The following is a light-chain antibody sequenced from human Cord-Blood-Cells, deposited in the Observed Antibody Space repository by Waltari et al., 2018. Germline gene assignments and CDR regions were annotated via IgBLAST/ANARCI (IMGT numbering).Light chain of an antibody. CDR1: QSVLYSSNNKNY. CDR2: WAS. J-gene: IGKJ2*01. Sequence: EIVMTHPPDALSLSLGESATIHCKSRQSVLYSSNNKNYLAWYQQKPGQPPKLLIYWASTRESGVPDRFSGSGSGTDFTLTISSLQAEDVAVYYCQQYYSTPYTFGQGTKLEIK. CDR3: QQYYSTPYT. V-gene: IGKV4-1*01.